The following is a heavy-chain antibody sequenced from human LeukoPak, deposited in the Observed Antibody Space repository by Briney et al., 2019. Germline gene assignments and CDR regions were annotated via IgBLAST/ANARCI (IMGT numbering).Heavy chain of an antibody. CDR1: GYTLTELS. V-gene: IGHV1-24*01. CDR2: FDPEDGET. Sequence: ASVKVSCKVSGYTLTELSMHWVRQAPGKGLEWMGGFDPEDGETIYAQKLQGRVTMTTDTSTSTAYMELRSLRSDDTAVYYCARVIHDYVWGSYRYLDYWGQGSLVTVSS. D-gene: IGHD3-16*02. J-gene: IGHJ4*02. CDR3: ARVIHDYVWGSYRYLDY.